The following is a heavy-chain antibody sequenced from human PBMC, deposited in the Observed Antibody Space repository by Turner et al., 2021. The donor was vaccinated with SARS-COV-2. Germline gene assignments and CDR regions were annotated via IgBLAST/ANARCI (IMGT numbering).Heavy chain of an antibody. Sequence: QVQLVESGGGVVQPGRSLRRSCAASVFTFSSYGMHWVRQAPGKGLEWVAVISYDGSNKYYADSVKGRFTISRDNSKNTLYLQMNSLRAEDTAVYYCAKVFFSYGYYAVYFDYWGQGTLVTVSS. V-gene: IGHV3-30*18. D-gene: IGHD5-18*01. CDR3: AKVFFSYGYYAVYFDY. CDR1: VFTFSSYG. CDR2: ISYDGSNK. J-gene: IGHJ4*02.